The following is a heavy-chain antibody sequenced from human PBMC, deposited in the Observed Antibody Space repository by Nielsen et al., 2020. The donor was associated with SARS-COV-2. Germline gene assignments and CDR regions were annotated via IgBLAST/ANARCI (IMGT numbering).Heavy chain of an antibody. CDR3: ARSGSAGTADY. CDR1: GFTFSDYY. V-gene: IGHV3-11*03. CDR2: ISSSSSYT. Sequence: GESLKISCAASGFTFSDYYMSWIRQAPGKGLEWVSYISSSSSYTNYADSVKGRFTISRDNAKNSLYLQMNSLRGEDTAVYYCARSGSAGTADYWGQGTLVTVSS. J-gene: IGHJ4*02. D-gene: IGHD5-12*01.